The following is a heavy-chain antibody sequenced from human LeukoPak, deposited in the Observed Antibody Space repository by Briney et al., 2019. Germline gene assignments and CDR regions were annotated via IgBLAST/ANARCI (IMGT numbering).Heavy chain of an antibody. V-gene: IGHV3-20*04. J-gene: IGHJ4*02. CDR3: ARAKGDCRSTSCYVDY. CDR1: GFSFDDFA. Sequence: GRSLRLSCAASGFSFDDFAMMWVRQAPGKGLEWVSVITWNGGRTAYGDSVKGGFTISRDNAKNSLYLQMNSLRVEDTALFYCARAKGDCRSTSCYVDYWGLGTLVTVSS. D-gene: IGHD2-2*01. CDR2: ITWNGGRT.